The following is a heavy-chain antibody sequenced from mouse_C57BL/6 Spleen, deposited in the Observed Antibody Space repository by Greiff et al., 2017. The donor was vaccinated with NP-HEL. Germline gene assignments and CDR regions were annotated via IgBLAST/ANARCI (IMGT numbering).Heavy chain of an antibody. V-gene: IGHV1-7*01. CDR2: INPSSGYT. Sequence: VQLQQSGAELAKPGASVKLSCKASGYTFTSYWMHWVKQRPGQGLEWIGYINPSSGYTKYNQKFKDKATLTADKSSSTAYMQLISLTYEDSAVYYCATPLGGYAMDDWGQGTSVTVSS. D-gene: IGHD4-1*01. CDR1: GYTFTSYW. CDR3: ATPLGGYAMDD. J-gene: IGHJ4*01.